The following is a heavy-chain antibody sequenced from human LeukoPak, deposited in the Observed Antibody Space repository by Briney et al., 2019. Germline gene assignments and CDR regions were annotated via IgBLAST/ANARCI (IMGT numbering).Heavy chain of an antibody. Sequence: SETLSLTCTVSGGSISSYYWSWIRQPPGKGPEWIGYIYYSGSTNYNPSLKSRVTISVDTSKNQFSLKLSSVTAADTAVYYCARVGDGYNVDHWGQGTLVTVSS. J-gene: IGHJ4*02. CDR3: ARVGDGYNVDH. V-gene: IGHV4-59*01. CDR1: GGSISSYY. CDR2: IYYSGST. D-gene: IGHD5-24*01.